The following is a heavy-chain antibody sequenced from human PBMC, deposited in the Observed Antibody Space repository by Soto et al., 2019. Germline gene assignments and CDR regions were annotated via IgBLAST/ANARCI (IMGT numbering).Heavy chain of an antibody. CDR3: ARYPRGLLWFGESTHNWFDS. CDR1: GGGFRGYY. J-gene: IGHJ5*01. V-gene: IGHV4-34*01. CDR2: INHSGST. D-gene: IGHD3-10*01. Sequence: PLETPFPTPAVYGGGFRGYYWSAVRHPPREGGGWIGEINHSGSTNYNPSLKSRVTISVDTSKNQFSLKLSSVTAADTAVYYCARYPRGLLWFGESTHNWFDSWGQGTLVTVSS.